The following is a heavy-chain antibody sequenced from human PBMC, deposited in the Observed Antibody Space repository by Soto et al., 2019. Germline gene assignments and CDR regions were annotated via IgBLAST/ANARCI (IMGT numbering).Heavy chain of an antibody. CDR3: ATGRISRGLDV. CDR1: GGTISSYY. CDR2: IYSRGST. J-gene: IGHJ6*02. Sequence: PSATLSITCSVSGGTISSYYWRWIRQPPGKGLEWIGYIYSRGSTSYNPSLKSRASILVDTSKNQFSLRLTSVTAADTAVYYCATGRISRGLDVWGQGTTVTVSS. V-gene: IGHV4-59*12.